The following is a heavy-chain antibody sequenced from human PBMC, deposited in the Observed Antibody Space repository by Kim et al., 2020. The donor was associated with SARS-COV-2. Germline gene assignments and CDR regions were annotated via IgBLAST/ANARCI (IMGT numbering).Heavy chain of an antibody. D-gene: IGHD2-21*01. CDR1: GDSVSSSTAY. V-gene: IGHV4-39*01. CDR2: IHYSGRT. Sequence: SETLSLTCAVSGDSVSSSTAYWGWIRQPPGKGLEWIATIHYSGRTYYNPSLKSRVTISVDTSKNHFSLQLSSVTAADTSVYYSARHSPRTLLGFDNWFDP. J-gene: IGHJ5*02. CDR3: ARHSPRTLLGFDNWFDP.